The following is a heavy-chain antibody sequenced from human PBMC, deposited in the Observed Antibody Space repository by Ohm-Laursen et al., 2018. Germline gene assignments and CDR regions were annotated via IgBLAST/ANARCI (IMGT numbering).Heavy chain of an antibody. CDR2: IYYSGST. V-gene: IGHV4-31*03. J-gene: IGHJ3*02. CDR1: GGSISSGGYY. Sequence: TLSLTCPVSGGSISSGGYYWSWIRQHPGKGLEWIGYIYYSGSTYYNPSLKSRVTISVDTPKTKFSLKLSSVTAADTAVYYCAGPASDIWSQGTMVTVSS. CDR3: AGPASDI.